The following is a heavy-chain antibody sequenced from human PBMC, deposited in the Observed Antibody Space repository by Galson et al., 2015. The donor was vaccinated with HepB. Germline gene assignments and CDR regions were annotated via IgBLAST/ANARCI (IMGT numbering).Heavy chain of an antibody. V-gene: IGHV3-21*01. CDR3: ARGGPGYSSSWYAVHY. CDR1: GFTFSSYS. J-gene: IGHJ4*02. Sequence: SLRLSCAASGFTFSSYSMNWVRQAPGKGLEWVSSISSSSSYIYYADSVKGRFTISRDNAKNSLYLQMNSLRAEDTAVYYCARGGPGYSSSWYAVHYWGQGTLVTVSS. CDR2: ISSSSSYI. D-gene: IGHD6-13*01.